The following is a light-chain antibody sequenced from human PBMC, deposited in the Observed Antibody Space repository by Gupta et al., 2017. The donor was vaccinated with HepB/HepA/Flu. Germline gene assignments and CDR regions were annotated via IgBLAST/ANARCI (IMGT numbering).Light chain of an antibody. J-gene: IGKJ1*01. Sequence: DIQMTQSPSSLSASVGDRVTITCRASQSISSYLNWYQQKPGKAPKLLIYAASSLQSGVPSRFRGSGSGTNFNLPISSLQPEDFATYYCQQSYSTPQTFGQGTKVEIK. CDR3: QQSYSTPQT. V-gene: IGKV1-39*01. CDR1: QSISSY. CDR2: AAS.